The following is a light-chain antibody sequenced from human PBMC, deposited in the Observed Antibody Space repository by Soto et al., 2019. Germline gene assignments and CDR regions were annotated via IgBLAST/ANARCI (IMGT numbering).Light chain of an antibody. J-gene: IGKJ4*01. Sequence: DIQMTQSPSTLSASVGARVTITCGASQSISSWLAWYQQKPGKAPKLLIYDASSLESGVPSRFSGSGSGTEFTLTISNLQPDEFATYYCQQYDNYPLTCGGGTKVDIK. V-gene: IGKV1-5*01. CDR2: DAS. CDR3: QQYDNYPLT. CDR1: QSISSW.